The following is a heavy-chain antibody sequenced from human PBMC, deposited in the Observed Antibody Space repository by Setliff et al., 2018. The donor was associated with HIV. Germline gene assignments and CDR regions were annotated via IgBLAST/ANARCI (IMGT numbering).Heavy chain of an antibody. CDR3: ARVRGDYVWGSYVFDN. J-gene: IGHJ4*02. V-gene: IGHV4-59*01. Sequence: PSETLSLTCSVSGGSTTGYHWGWIRQPPGNRLEYIGNIHYGGTTYYNPSLKSRVTISVDTSKNQFSLELSSVTAADTAVYYCARVRGDYVWGSYVFDNWGQGTRVTVSS. CDR2: IHYGGTT. CDR1: GGSTTGYH. D-gene: IGHD3-16*01.